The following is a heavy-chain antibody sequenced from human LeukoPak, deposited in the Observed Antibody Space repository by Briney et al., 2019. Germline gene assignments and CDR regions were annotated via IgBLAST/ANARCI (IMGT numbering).Heavy chain of an antibody. J-gene: IGHJ4*02. Sequence: ASVKVSCKASGYTFTSYYIHWVRQAPGQGLEWRGIIIPSGGSTSYAQTLQGRVTMTRDTSTSTVYMELSSLRSEDTAVYYCARASGYSGYDLIDYWGQGTLVTVSS. CDR2: IIPSGGST. V-gene: IGHV1-46*01. CDR3: ARASGYSGYDLIDY. D-gene: IGHD5-12*01. CDR1: GYTFTSYY.